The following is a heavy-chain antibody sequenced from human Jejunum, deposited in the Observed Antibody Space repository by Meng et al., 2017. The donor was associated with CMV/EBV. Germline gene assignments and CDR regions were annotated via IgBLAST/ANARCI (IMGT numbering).Heavy chain of an antibody. CDR2: IWYDGSSE. J-gene: IGHJ6*02. CDR3: VKDQGGTVYHGMDV. V-gene: IGHV3-33*06. D-gene: IGHD1-1*01. Sequence: GFTFMIFGLHWVRQAPGKGLEWVAVIWYDGSSEYYAASVKGRFTISRDNARNILYLQMNSLRAEDTGVYYCVKDQGGTVYHGMDVWGQGTTVTVSS. CDR1: GFTFMIFG.